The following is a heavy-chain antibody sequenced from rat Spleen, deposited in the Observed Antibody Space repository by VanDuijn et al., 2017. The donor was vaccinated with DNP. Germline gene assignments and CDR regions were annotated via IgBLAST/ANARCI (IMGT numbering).Heavy chain of an antibody. Sequence: EVQLVESGGGLVQPGRSLKLSCAASGFIFSDYAMAWVRQAPKKGLEWVATISYDGSSTYYRDSVKGRFTISRDNAKSTLYLQMDSLRSEDTATYYCARWGYTLEDYWGQGVMVAVSS. CDR1: GFIFSDYA. J-gene: IGHJ2*01. CDR3: ARWGYTLEDY. V-gene: IGHV5-7*01. D-gene: IGHD1-11*01. CDR2: ISYDGSST.